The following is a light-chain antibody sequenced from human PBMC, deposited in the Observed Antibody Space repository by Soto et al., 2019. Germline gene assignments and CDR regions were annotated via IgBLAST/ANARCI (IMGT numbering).Light chain of an antibody. CDR1: QSVGSY. J-gene: IGKJ1*01. CDR2: DAS. V-gene: IGKV3-11*01. Sequence: EIVLTQSPATLSLSPGERATLSCRASQSVGSYLAWYQQKPGQTPRLLIYDASNRATDIPARFSGTGSGTDFTLTISSLEPEDFAVYYCQQHSHWPPWTFGQGTRVEIQ. CDR3: QQHSHWPPWT.